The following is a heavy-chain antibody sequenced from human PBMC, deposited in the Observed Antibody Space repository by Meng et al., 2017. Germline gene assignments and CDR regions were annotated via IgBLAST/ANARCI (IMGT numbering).Heavy chain of an antibody. D-gene: IGHD1-26*01. Sequence: SAKVSCKASGGTFSSYAISWVRQAPGQGLEWMGGIIPIFGTANYAQKFQGRVTITADESTSTAYMELSSLGSEDTAVYYCARDTTPRYSGSYYFDYWGQGTLVTVSS. J-gene: IGHJ4*02. CDR1: GGTFSSYA. V-gene: IGHV1-69*13. CDR2: IIPIFGTA. CDR3: ARDTTPRYSGSYYFDY.